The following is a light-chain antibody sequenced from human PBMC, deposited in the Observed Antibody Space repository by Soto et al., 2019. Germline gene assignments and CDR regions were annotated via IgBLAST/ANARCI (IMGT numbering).Light chain of an antibody. CDR1: QSVGSY. V-gene: IGKV3-11*01. J-gene: IGKJ2*01. CDR2: DAS. Sequence: EIVLTQSPATLSLSPGESATLSCRASQSVGSYLAWYQQKPGQAPRLLIYDASNRATGIPARFSGSGSGTDFTLTISSLEPEDFGVYYCQQRSNWPPATFGQGTKLEIK. CDR3: QQRSNWPPAT.